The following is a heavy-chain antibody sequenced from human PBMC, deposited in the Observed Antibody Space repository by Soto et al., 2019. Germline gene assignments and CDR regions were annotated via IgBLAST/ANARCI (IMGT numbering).Heavy chain of an antibody. Sequence: QVQLQESGPGLVKPSQTLSLTCTVSGGSISSGGYYWSWIRQHPGKGLEWIGYIYYSGSTYYNPSLKCRVTISVDTSKNQFSLKLSSVTAADTAVYYCARNRDLAYVWGSYRPYYYYGMDVWGQGTTVTVSS. CDR1: GGSISSGGYY. CDR3: ARNRDLAYVWGSYRPYYYYGMDV. D-gene: IGHD3-16*02. V-gene: IGHV4-31*03. J-gene: IGHJ6*02. CDR2: IYYSGST.